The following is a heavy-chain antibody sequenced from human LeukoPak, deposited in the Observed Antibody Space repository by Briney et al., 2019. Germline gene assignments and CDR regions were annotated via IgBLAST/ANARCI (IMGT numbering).Heavy chain of an antibody. CDR2: ISSDGSTT. V-gene: IGHV3-30-3*01. Sequence: GGSLRLSCAASGFTFSSSAMHWVRQAPGKGLEWVALISSDGSTTYFPDSVKGRFSISRDNSKNTLYLQMNSLRDEDTAVYYCMSARCGSGCYILDSWGQGTLVTVSS. CDR3: MSARCGSGCYILDS. CDR1: GFTFSSSA. J-gene: IGHJ4*02. D-gene: IGHD2-21*02.